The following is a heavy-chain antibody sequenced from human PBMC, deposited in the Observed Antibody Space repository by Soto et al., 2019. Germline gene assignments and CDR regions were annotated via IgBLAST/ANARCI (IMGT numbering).Heavy chain of an antibody. CDR2: IIPIFGTA. CDR3: ARVHYDILTAPEFDY. V-gene: IGHV1-69*13. Sequence: SVKVSCKASGGTFSSYAISWVRQAPGQGLEWMGGIIPIFGTANYAQKFQGRVTITADESTSTAYMELSSLRSEDTAVYYCARVHYDILTAPEFDYWGQGTLVTVPQ. D-gene: IGHD3-9*01. CDR1: GGTFSSYA. J-gene: IGHJ4*02.